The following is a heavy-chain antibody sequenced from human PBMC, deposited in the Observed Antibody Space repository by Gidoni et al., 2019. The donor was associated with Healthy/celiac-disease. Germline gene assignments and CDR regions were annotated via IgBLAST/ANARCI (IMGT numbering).Heavy chain of an antibody. CDR3: ARAKEVRGVTFDY. CDR2: IGSSSSTI. Sequence: EVQLVEPGGGLVQPGGSLRLSCAASGLTFSSYSMNWVRQAPGKGLEWFSYIGSSSSTIDYADSVKGRFTISRDNAKNSLYLQMNSLGAEDTAVCYCARAKEVRGVTFDYWGQGTLVTVSS. CDR1: GLTFSSYS. J-gene: IGHJ4*02. V-gene: IGHV3-48*04. D-gene: IGHD3-10*01.